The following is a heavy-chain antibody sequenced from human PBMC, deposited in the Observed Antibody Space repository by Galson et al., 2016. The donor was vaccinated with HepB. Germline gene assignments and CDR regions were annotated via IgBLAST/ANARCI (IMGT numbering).Heavy chain of an antibody. V-gene: IGHV3-23*01. J-gene: IGHJ4*02. CDR2: ISGSGGGI. CDR1: GFTFSTYA. CDR3: AKGRWDFDS. Sequence: SLRLSCAASGFTFSTYAMSWVRQAPGKGLEWVSGISGSGGGIGYADSVKGRFTISRDNSKNTLYLQMHSLRGEDTAVYYCAKGRWDFDSWGQGTLVTVSS. D-gene: IGHD5-24*01.